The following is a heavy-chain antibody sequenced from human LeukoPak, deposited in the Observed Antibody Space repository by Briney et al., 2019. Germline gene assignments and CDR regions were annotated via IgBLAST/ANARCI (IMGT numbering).Heavy chain of an antibody. CDR2: IFPADSDT. Sequence: GASLQISCQGSGYSFISYWIAWVRQLPGKGLEWMGIIFPADSDTTYSPSFQGHVTISADKSTTTAYLQWSSLKASDTAMYYCARRMRHCSGGTCYYFDYWGQGTLVTVSS. CDR3: ARRMRHCSGGTCYYFDY. J-gene: IGHJ4*02. D-gene: IGHD2-15*01. V-gene: IGHV5-51*01. CDR1: GYSFISYW.